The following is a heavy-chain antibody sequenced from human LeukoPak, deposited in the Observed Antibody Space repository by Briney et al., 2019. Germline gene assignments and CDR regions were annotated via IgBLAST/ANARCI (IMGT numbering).Heavy chain of an antibody. CDR1: GGSISSYY. Sequence: PSETLSLTCTVSGGSISSYYWSWIRQPPGKGLEWVGYIYYSGSTNYNPSLKSRVTISVDTSKNQFSLKLSPVTAADTAVYYCARLSRWLQLDYWGQGTLVTVSS. CDR2: IYYSGST. CDR3: ARLSRWLQLDY. D-gene: IGHD5-24*01. J-gene: IGHJ4*02. V-gene: IGHV4-59*08.